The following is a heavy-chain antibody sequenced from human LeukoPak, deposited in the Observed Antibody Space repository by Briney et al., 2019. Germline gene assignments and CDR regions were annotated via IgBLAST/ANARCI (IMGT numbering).Heavy chain of an antibody. Sequence: GGSLRLSCAASGFTFSSYAMHWVRQAPGKGLEWVAVISYDGSNKYYADSVKGRFTISRDNSKNTLYLQMNSLRAEDSAVYYCASEHGAFSLLGRHFDYWGQETLVTVSS. D-gene: IGHD3-16*02. CDR2: ISYDGSNK. V-gene: IGHV3-30-3*01. CDR1: GFTFSSYA. CDR3: ASEHGAFSLLGRHFDY. J-gene: IGHJ4*02.